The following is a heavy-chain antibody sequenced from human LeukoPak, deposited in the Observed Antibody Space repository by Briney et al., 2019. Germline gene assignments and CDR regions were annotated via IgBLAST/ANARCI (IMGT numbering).Heavy chain of an antibody. CDR1: GFTFSSYS. J-gene: IGHJ4*02. D-gene: IGHD5-12*01. CDR3: VADSGYGLFDY. V-gene: IGHV3-21*01. CDR2: ISLRSTYI. Sequence: GGSLRLSCAASGFTFSSYSMNWVRQAPGKGLEWVSSISLRSTYIYYADSVKGRFTIPRDNAKNSLYLQMNSLRAEDTAVYYCVADSGYGLFDYWGQGSLVTVSS.